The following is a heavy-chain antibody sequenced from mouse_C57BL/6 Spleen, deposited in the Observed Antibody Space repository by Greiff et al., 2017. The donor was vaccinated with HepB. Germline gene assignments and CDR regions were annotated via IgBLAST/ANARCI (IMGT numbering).Heavy chain of an antibody. Sequence: EAGGGLVQPKGSLKLSCAASGFSFNTYAMNWVRQAPGKGLEWVARIRSKSNNYAIYYADSVKDRFTISRDNSESMLYLQMNNLKTEDTAMYYCVRQYGPYYFDYWGQGTTLTVSS. CDR1: GFSFNTYA. J-gene: IGHJ2*01. D-gene: IGHD1-1*01. CDR3: VRQYGPYYFDY. CDR2: IRSKSNNYAI. V-gene: IGHV10-1*01.